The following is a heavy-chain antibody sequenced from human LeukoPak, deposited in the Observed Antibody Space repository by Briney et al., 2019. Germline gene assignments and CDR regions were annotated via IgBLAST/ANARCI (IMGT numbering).Heavy chain of an antibody. V-gene: IGHV1-69*06. J-gene: IGHJ4*02. CDR1: GGIFGSYA. CDR2: IIPIFDTP. CDR3: AKGSRLREAGSYRF. Sequence: ASVKVSRKVSGGIFGSYAINWVRQAPGQGLEWLGRIIPIFDTPNYAPTFRGRVTISADKSTRTVYMELTSLRSEDTALYYCAKGSRLREAGSYRFWGQGTLVTVSS. D-gene: IGHD3-16*02.